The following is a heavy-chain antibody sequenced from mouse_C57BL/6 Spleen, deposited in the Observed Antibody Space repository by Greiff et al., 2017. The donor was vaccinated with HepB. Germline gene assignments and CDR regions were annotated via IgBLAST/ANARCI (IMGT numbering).Heavy chain of an antibody. CDR2: ISGGGGNN. Sequence: VQLKESGGGLVKPGGSLKLSCAASGFTFSSYTMSWVRQTPEKRLEWVATISGGGGNNYYPDSVKGRFTISSDNAKNNLYLQMSSLWSEDTALYYCARPLYSNSPAWFAYWGQGTLVTVSA. CDR1: GFTFSSYT. D-gene: IGHD2-5*01. CDR3: ARPLYSNSPAWFAY. V-gene: IGHV5-9*01. J-gene: IGHJ3*01.